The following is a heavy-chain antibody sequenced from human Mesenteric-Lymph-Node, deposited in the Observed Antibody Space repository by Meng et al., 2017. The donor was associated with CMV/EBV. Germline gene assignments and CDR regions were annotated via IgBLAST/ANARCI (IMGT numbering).Heavy chain of an antibody. CDR3: ARGPTITISDY. CDR2: IYYSGST. CDR1: GGSISSGGYY. Sequence: CTVSGGSISSGGYYWSWIRQPPGKGLEWIGYIYYSGSTYYNPSLKSRVTISVDTSKNQFSLKLSSVTAADTAVYYCARGPTITISDYWGQGTLVTVSS. J-gene: IGHJ4*02. V-gene: IGHV4-30-4*01. D-gene: IGHD3-3*01.